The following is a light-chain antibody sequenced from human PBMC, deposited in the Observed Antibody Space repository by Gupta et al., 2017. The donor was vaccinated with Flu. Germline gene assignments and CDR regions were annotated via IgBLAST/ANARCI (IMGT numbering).Light chain of an antibody. CDR2: TAS. CDR3: QSYNRSPPALT. J-gene: IGKJ4*01. CDR1: QDISNS. V-gene: IGKV1-27*01. Sequence: DIQMTQSPSSLSASVGDRVTITCRASQDISNSLAWYQQKPGEVPKVLIHTASTLKSGVPSRFSGSGSGTDFXLTISSXQPEDAATYYCQSYNRSPPALTFGXGTTVEIK.